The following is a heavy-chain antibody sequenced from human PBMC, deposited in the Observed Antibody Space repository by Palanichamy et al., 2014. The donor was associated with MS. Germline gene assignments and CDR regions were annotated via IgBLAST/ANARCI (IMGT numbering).Heavy chain of an antibody. J-gene: IGHJ4*02. CDR2: IYYSGST. CDR1: GDSISSYY. Sequence: QVQLQESGPGLVKPSETLSLTCTVSGDSISSYYWSWIRQPPGKGLEWIGYIYYSGSTNYNPSLKSRVTISVDTSKNQFSLKLSSVTAADTAVYYCARVVRHYYGSGSYVYYFDYWGQGTLVTVSS. D-gene: IGHD3-10*01. V-gene: IGHV4-59*01. CDR3: ARVVRHYYGSGSYVYYFDY.